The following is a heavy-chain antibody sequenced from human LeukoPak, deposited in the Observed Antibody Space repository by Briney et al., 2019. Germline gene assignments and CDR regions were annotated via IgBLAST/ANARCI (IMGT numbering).Heavy chain of an antibody. Sequence: PSETLSLTCTVSGGSISSYYWSWIRQPPGKGLEWIGYIYYSGGTNYNPSLKSRVTISVDTSKNQFSLKLSSVTAADTAVYYCASERGNAVLFDYWGQGTLVTVSS. D-gene: IGHD1-1*01. CDR1: GGSISSYY. CDR3: ASERGNAVLFDY. J-gene: IGHJ4*02. CDR2: IYYSGGT. V-gene: IGHV4-59*01.